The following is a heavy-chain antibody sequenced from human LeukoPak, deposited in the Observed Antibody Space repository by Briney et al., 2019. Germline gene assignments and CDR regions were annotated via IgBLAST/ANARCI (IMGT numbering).Heavy chain of an antibody. CDR1: GDSVSSNSS. V-gene: IGHV6-1*01. Sequence: SQTLSLTCAISGDSVSSNSSWNWIRQSPSRGLEWLGRTYYRSKWYYDYAVAVKSRISINPDTSKNQFSLQLSSVTPEDTAVYYCARDPVGESTIFDYWGQGTLVTVSS. CDR3: ARDPVGESTIFDY. D-gene: IGHD1-26*01. J-gene: IGHJ4*02. CDR2: TYYRSKWYY.